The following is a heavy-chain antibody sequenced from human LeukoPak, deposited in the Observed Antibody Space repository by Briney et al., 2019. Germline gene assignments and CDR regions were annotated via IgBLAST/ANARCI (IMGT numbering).Heavy chain of an antibody. CDR3: ARDARGYDSSGYTPYYFDY. V-gene: IGHV3-74*01. J-gene: IGHJ4*02. Sequence: PGGSLRLSCAASGFTFSSYWMHWVRQAPGKGLVWVSRINSDGSSTSYADSVKGRFTISRDNAKNSLYLQMNSLRAEDTAVYYCARDARGYDSSGYTPYYFDYWGQGTLVTVSS. CDR1: GFTFSSYW. CDR2: INSDGSST. D-gene: IGHD3-22*01.